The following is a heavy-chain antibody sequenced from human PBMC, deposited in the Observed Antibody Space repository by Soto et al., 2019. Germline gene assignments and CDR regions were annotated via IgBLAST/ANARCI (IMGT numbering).Heavy chain of an antibody. J-gene: IGHJ4*01. Sequence: GGSLRLSCGTSGFTFSNYAMHWVRQAPGKGLEWVAIVSYDGDNEYYADSVRGRFFISRDNSRNTLYLQTTSLRHEDTAVYYCAKDVGPAYGNSPVCFVEHFADRGQGTQV. CDR3: AKDVGPAYGNSPVCFVEHFAD. D-gene: IGHD4-17*01. V-gene: IGHV3-30-3*01. CDR1: GFTFSNYA. CDR2: VSYDGDNE.